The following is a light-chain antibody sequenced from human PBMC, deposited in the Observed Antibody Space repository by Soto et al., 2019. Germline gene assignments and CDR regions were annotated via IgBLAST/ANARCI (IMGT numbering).Light chain of an antibody. J-gene: IGKJ1*01. CDR3: QYYGTSPWT. Sequence: TQSPSTLSASAVDRVTITCRASQSISNTYLAWYLQRPGQAPRLLIYGASYRTTGIPARFSSSGSGTDFTLTISRLEPEDFAVYYCQYYGTSPWTFGQGTKVDIK. CDR2: GAS. V-gene: IGKV3-20*01. CDR1: QSISNTY.